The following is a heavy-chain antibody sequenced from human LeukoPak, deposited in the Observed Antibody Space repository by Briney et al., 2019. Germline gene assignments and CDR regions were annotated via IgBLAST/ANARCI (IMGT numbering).Heavy chain of an antibody. V-gene: IGHV3-23*01. CDR3: AKDRSRYSYGYYYGMDV. CDR2: ISGSGGST. CDR1: GFTFSSYA. J-gene: IGHJ6*02. Sequence: GGSLRLSCAASGFTFSSYAMSWVRQAPGKGLEWVSAISGSGGSTYYADSVKGRFTTSRDNSKNTLYLQMNSLRAEDTAVYYCAKDRSRYSYGYYYGMDVWGQGTTVTVSS. D-gene: IGHD5-18*01.